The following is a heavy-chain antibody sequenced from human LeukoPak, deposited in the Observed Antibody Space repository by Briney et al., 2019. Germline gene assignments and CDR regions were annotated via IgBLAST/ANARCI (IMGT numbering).Heavy chain of an antibody. J-gene: IGHJ6*02. Sequence: PSETLSLTCTVSGGSISSYYWSWIRQPPGKGLEWIGYIYYNGGTNYNPSLKSRVTISVGTSKNQFSLKLSSVTAADTAVYYCARRPRYYYYGMDVWGQGTTVTVSS. V-gene: IGHV4-59*08. CDR3: ARRPRYYYYGMDV. CDR2: IYYNGGT. CDR1: GGSISSYY.